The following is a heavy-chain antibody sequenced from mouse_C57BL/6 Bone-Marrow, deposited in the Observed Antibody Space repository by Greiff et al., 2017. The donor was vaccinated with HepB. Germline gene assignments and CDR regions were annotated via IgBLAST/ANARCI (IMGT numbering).Heavy chain of an antibody. D-gene: IGHD4-1*01. V-gene: IGHV1-19*01. CDR1: GYTFTDYY. Sequence: VQLKQSGPVLVKPGASVKMSCKASGYTFTDYYMNWVKQSHGKSLEWIGVINPYNGGTSYNQKFKGKATLTVDKSSSTAYMELNSLTSEDSAVYYCARWETGTRKCGFAYWGQGTLVTVSA. CDR3: ARWETGTRKCGFAY. CDR2: INPYNGGT. J-gene: IGHJ3*01.